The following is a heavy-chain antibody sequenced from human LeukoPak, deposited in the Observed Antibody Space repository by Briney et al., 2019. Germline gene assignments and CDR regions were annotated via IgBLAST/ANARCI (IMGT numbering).Heavy chain of an antibody. V-gene: IGHV3-7*01. CDR3: ARERGGFCSGTSCYKAFDI. Sequence: GGSLRLSCAASGFTFSSYWMTWVRQAPGKGPEWVTNIKQDGSEKYYVDSVKGRFTISRDSANNSLYLQLNSLRAEDTAVYYCARERGGFCSGTSCYKAFDIWGQGTMVTVSS. D-gene: IGHD2-2*02. J-gene: IGHJ3*02. CDR2: IKQDGSEK. CDR1: GFTFSSYW.